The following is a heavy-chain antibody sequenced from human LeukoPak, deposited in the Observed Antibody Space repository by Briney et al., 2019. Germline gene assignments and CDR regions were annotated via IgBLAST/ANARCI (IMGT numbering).Heavy chain of an antibody. V-gene: IGHV4-61*02. J-gene: IGHJ6*03. CDR3: ARDMPFEDYMDV. D-gene: IGHD2-2*01. CDR1: GGSISSGSYY. Sequence: SQTLSLTCTVSGGSISSGSYYWSWIRQPAGKGLEWIGRIYTSGSTTYNPSLKSRVTISVDTSKNQFSLKLSSVTAADTAVYYCARDMPFEDYMDVWGKGTTVTVSS. CDR2: IYTSGST.